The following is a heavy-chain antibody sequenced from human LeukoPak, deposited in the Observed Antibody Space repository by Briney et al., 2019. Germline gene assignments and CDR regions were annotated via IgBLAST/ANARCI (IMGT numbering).Heavy chain of an antibody. J-gene: IGHJ5*02. CDR1: GGSISSYY. Sequence: SETLSLTCTVSGGSISSYYWSWIRQPPGKGLEWIGYIYYSGSTNYNPSLKSRVTISVDTSKNQFSLKLSSVTAADTAVYYCARALVGATYNWFDPWGQGTLVTVSS. V-gene: IGHV4-59*01. CDR2: IYYSGST. D-gene: IGHD1-26*01. CDR3: ARALVGATYNWFDP.